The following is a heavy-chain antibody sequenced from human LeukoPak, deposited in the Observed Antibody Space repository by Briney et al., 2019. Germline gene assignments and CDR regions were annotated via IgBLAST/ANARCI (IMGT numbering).Heavy chain of an antibody. Sequence: SETLSLTCTVSGGSISSYYWSWIRQPPGKGLEWIGYIYYSGSTNYNPSLKSRVTISVDTSKNQFSLKLSSVTAADTAVYYCARDKCRSGWYDAFDIWGQGTMVTVSS. V-gene: IGHV4-59*01. D-gene: IGHD6-19*01. J-gene: IGHJ3*02. CDR1: GGSISSYY. CDR3: ARDKCRSGWYDAFDI. CDR2: IYYSGST.